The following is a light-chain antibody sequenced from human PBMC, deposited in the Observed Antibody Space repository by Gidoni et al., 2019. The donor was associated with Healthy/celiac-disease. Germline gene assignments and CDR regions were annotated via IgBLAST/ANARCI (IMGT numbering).Light chain of an antibody. J-gene: IGKJ3*01. CDR3: QQYNNWPLPFT. V-gene: IGKV3-15*01. CDR1: QSVSSN. CDR2: GAP. Sequence: VMPQSPATLSVSPGERATLSCRASQSVSSNLAWYQQKPGQAPRLLIYGAPTRATGIPARCSGSGSGTEFTLTISSLQSEDFAVYYCQQYNNWPLPFTFXPXTKVDIK.